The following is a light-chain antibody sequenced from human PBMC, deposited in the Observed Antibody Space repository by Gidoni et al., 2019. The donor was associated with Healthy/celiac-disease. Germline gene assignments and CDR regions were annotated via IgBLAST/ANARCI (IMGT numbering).Light chain of an antibody. V-gene: IGLV1-47*01. CDR3: AAWDDSLSAWV. J-gene: IGLJ3*02. Sequence: QAVLTQPPSPSGTHGPRVTISCSGSISKIVSIYVYWYQQLPGTAPTVLIYMNNQRPSGVPDRFSGSKSVPSASLAISGLRSEDEADYYCAAWDDSLSAWVFGGGTKLTGL. CDR1: ISKIVSIY. CDR2: MNN.